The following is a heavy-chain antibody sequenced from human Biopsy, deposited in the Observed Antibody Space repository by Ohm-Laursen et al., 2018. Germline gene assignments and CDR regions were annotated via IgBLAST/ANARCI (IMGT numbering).Heavy chain of an antibody. V-gene: IGHV3-15*01. J-gene: IGHJ3*02. CDR1: GFTFSHAW. CDR2: IKNEIDGGTT. Sequence: SLRLSCAASGFTFSHAWMSWVRQAPGKGLEWVGHIKNEIDGGTTDYAAPVKGRFTILRDDSKNMLFLQMDSLKTEDTAVYYCTHHYDASDDVFDIWGQGTVVTVSS. D-gene: IGHD3-22*01. CDR3: THHYDASDDVFDI.